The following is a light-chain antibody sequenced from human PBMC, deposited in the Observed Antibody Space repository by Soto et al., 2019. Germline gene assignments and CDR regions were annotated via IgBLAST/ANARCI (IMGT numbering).Light chain of an antibody. CDR1: SSDIGSNT. J-gene: IGLJ3*02. V-gene: IGLV1-44*01. CDR3: AAWDDRLNGWV. CDR2: TND. Sequence: QPVLTQPPSASGTPGQRVTISCSGSSSDIGSNTVNWYLHLPGTAPKVLIYTNDQRPSGVPDRLSGSKSGTSASLAISGLQSEDDAEYFCAAWDDRLNGWVFGGGTKVTVL.